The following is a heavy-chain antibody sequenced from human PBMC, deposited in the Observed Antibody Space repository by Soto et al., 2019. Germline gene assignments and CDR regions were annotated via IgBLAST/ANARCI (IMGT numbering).Heavy chain of an antibody. CDR1: GGTFSSYA. CDR3: ARGRDRRPHFYGMDV. D-gene: IGHD3-10*01. CDR2: IIPIFGTA. Sequence: QVQLVQSGAEVKKPGSSVKVSCKASGGTFSSYAISWVRQAPGQGLEWLGGIIPIFGTANYAQKFPGRVTITEDESTSTAYRELSSLRSEDTAVYYCARGRDRRPHFYGMDVWGQGTTVTVSS. V-gene: IGHV1-69*01. J-gene: IGHJ6*02.